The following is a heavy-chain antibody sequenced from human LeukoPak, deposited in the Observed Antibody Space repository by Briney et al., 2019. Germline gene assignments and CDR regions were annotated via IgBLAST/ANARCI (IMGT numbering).Heavy chain of an antibody. CDR2: ISGSGGST. Sequence: GGSLRLSCAASGFTFSSYAMSWVRQAPGKGLEWVSAISGSGGSTYYADSVKGRFTISRDNAKNSLYLQMNSLRAEDTAVYYCARDSGAVGATNYFDYWGQGTLVTVSS. CDR1: GFTFSSYA. D-gene: IGHD1-26*01. J-gene: IGHJ4*02. CDR3: ARDSGAVGATNYFDY. V-gene: IGHV3-23*01.